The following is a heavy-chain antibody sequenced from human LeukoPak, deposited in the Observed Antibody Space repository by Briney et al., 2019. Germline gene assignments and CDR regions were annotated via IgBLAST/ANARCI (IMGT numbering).Heavy chain of an antibody. Sequence: SGTLSLTCAVYGGSFSGYYWSWIRQPPGKGLEWIGEINHSGSTNYNPSLKSRVTISVDTSKNQFSLKLSSVTAADTAVYYCARGRPFYDILTGYPKGYFDYWGQGTLVTVSS. CDR3: ARGRPFYDILTGYPKGYFDY. J-gene: IGHJ4*02. CDR1: GGSFSGYY. D-gene: IGHD3-9*01. CDR2: INHSGST. V-gene: IGHV4-34*01.